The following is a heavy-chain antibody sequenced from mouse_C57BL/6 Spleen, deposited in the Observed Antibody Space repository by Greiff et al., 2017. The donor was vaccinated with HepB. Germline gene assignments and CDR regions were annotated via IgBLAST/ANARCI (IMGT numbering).Heavy chain of an antibody. Sequence: VQLQQSGPVLVKPGASVKMSCKASGYTFTDYYMNWVKQSHGKSLEWIGVINPYNGGTSYNQKFKGKATLTVDKSSSTAYMELNSLTSEDSAVYYCARRRGGYYVGYAMDYWGQGTSVTVSS. D-gene: IGHD2-3*01. CDR2: INPYNGGT. CDR3: ARRRGGYYVGYAMDY. V-gene: IGHV1-19*01. CDR1: GYTFTDYY. J-gene: IGHJ4*01.